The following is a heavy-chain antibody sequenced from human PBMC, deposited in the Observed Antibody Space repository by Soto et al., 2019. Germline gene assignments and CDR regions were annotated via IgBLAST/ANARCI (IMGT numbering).Heavy chain of an antibody. CDR3: TRPGFLSYYDSSGYYYQDY. J-gene: IGHJ4*02. V-gene: IGHV3-73*01. D-gene: IGHD3-22*01. Sequence: PGGSLRLSCASSWFTFIGSAMHWVRQASGKGLEWVGRIRSKANSYATAYAASVKGRFTISRDDSKNTAYLQMNSLKTEDTAVYYCTRPGFLSYYDSSGYYYQDYWGQGTLVTVSS. CDR1: WFTFIGSA. CDR2: IRSKANSYAT.